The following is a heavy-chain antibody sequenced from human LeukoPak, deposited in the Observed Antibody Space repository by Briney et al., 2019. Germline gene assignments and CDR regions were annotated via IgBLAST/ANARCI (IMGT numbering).Heavy chain of an antibody. V-gene: IGHV1-8*01. D-gene: IGHD4-17*01. CDR1: GYTFTSYD. Sequence: ASVMVSCKASGYTFTSYDINWVRQATGQGLEWMGWMNPNSGNTGYAQKFQGRVTMTRDMSTSTVYMELSSLRSEDTAVYYCAREATVTSNWFDPWGQGTLVTVSS. J-gene: IGHJ5*02. CDR2: MNPNSGNT. CDR3: AREATVTSNWFDP.